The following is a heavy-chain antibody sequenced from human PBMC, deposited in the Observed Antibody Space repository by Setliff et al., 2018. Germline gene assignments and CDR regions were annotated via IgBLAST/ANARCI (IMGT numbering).Heavy chain of an antibody. J-gene: IGHJ6*03. V-gene: IGHV4-61*02. Sequence: SETLSLTCTVSGGSISSGSYYWSWIRQPAGKGLEWIGRIYTSGSTYYNPSLKSRVTISVDTSKNQFSLKLSSVTAADTAVYYCASLNWNHLYYYMDVWGKGTTVTVSS. CDR2: IYTSGST. CDR3: ASLNWNHLYYYMDV. D-gene: IGHD1-1*01. CDR1: GGSISSGSYY.